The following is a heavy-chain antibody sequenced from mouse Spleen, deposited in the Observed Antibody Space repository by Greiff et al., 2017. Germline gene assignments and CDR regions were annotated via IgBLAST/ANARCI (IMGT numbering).Heavy chain of an antibody. D-gene: IGHD1-1*01. Sequence: EVQLQQSGPELVKPGASVKIPCKASGYTFTDYNMDWVKQSPGKSLEWIGDINPNNGGTIYNQKFKGKATLTVDKSSSTAYMELRSLTSEDTAVYYCERSDYGDGYFDVWGAGTTVTVSS. J-gene: IGHJ1*01. CDR3: ERSDYGDGYFDV. CDR2: INPNNGGT. V-gene: IGHV1-18*01. CDR1: GYTFTDYN.